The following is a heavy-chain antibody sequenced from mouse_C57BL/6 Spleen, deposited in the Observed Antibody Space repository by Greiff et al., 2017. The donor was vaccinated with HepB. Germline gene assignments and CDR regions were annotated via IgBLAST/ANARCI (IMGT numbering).Heavy chain of an antibody. V-gene: IGHV1-26*01. CDR1: GYTFTDYY. CDR2: INPNNGGT. D-gene: IGHD3-2*02. Sequence: VQLQQSGPELVKPGASVKISCKASGYTFTDYYMNWVKQSHGKSLEWIGDINPNNGGTSYNKKFKSTAPLTVDKSSSTAYMELRSLTSADSAVYYCARGDSSCAWFAYWGQGTLVTVSA. J-gene: IGHJ3*01. CDR3: ARGDSSCAWFAY.